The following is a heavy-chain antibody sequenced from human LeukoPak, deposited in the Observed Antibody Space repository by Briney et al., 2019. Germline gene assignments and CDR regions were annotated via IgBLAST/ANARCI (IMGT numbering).Heavy chain of an antibody. V-gene: IGHV1-8*01. CDR2: MSPNSGNT. Sequence: ASVKVSYKASGYTFTSYELHWVRQATAQGREWMGWMSPNSGNTGYAQKFQGRVTMTRSTSMSTAYMELSSLRSEDTAVYYCARGPPNWGYDYGGQGTLVTVSS. J-gene: IGHJ4*02. CDR1: GYTFTSYE. CDR3: ARGPPNWGYDY. D-gene: IGHD7-27*01.